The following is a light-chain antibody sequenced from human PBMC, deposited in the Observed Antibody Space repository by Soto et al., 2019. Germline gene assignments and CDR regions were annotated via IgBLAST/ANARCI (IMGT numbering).Light chain of an antibody. Sequence: QSALTQPASVSGSPGQSITISCTGTSRDVGGYNYVSWYQQHPGKAPKLMIYEVSNRPSGVSNRFSGSKSGNTASLTSSGRQAEDEADYHCTSYAASSIVVFGGGTQLTVL. J-gene: IGLJ2*01. CDR2: EVS. CDR1: SRDVGGYNY. V-gene: IGLV2-14*01. CDR3: TSYAASSIVV.